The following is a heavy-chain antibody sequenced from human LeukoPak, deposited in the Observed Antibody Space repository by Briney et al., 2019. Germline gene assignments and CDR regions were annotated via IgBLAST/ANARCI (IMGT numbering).Heavy chain of an antibody. V-gene: IGHV2-5*02. J-gene: IGHJ5*02. CDR2: IYWDDDK. Sequence: SGPTLVKPTQTLTLTCTFSGFSLSTSGVGVGWIHQPPGMALEWLALIYWDDDKRYSPSLKSRLTITKDTSKNQVVLTMTNMDPVDTVTYYCAHRTGRNWFDPWGQGTLVTVSS. CDR1: GFSLSTSGVG. CDR3: AHRTGRNWFDP.